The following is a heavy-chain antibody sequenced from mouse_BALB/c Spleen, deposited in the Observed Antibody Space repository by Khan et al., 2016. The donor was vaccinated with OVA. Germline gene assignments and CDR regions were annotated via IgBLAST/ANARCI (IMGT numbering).Heavy chain of an antibody. Sequence: EVQLQQSGPELVKPGASVKISCKASGYSFTGYFMNWVMQSHGKSLEWIGRINPHIGETFYNQKFKGMATLTVDESSSTVHMELRSLASEDSAVYYCARKNGSDFDYWGQGTTLTVSS. CDR2: INPHIGET. V-gene: IGHV1-20*02. CDR1: GYSFTGYF. D-gene: IGHD1-1*01. CDR3: ARKNGSDFDY. J-gene: IGHJ2*01.